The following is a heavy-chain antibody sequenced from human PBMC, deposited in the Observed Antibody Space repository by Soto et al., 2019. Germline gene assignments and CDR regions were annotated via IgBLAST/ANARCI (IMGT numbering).Heavy chain of an antibody. Sequence: PSETLSLTCAVSSGSISSSNWWSWVRQPPGKGLEWIGEIYHSGSTNYNPSLKSRVTISVDKSKNQFSLKLSSVTAADTAVYYCAGREIGPSNGHSSSWTPRAGNWFEPWGQGTLVTVSS. J-gene: IGHJ5*02. CDR1: SGSISSSNW. CDR3: AGREIGPSNGHSSSWTPRAGNWFEP. D-gene: IGHD6-13*01. CDR2: IYHSGST. V-gene: IGHV4-4*02.